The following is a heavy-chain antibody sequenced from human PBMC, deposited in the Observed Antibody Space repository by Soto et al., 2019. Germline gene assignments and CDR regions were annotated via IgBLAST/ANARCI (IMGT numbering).Heavy chain of an antibody. CDR1: GGSISSDDYY. J-gene: IGHJ1*01. D-gene: IGHD3-22*01. V-gene: IGHV4-30-4*01. CDR3: ARDLDGLHDDTSGPFPRPG. CDR2: IHSSGSI. Sequence: SETLSLTCTVSGGSISSDDYYWSWIRQAPGRGLEWIGYIHSSGSIYYNPYLKSRATMSIDTAGNQFSLKVSSVTVADTAVYYCARDLDGLHDDTSGPFPRPGWGQGTLVTSPQ.